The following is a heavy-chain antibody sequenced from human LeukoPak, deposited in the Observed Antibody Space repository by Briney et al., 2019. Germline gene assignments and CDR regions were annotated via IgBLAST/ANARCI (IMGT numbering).Heavy chain of an antibody. CDR2: IYTGDSDT. V-gene: IGHV5-51*01. CDR1: GYSFTSYW. D-gene: IGHD2-2*01. J-gene: IGHJ6*02. Sequence: GASLKISCTGSGYSFTSYWIGWGRQMPGEGLEWMGIIYTGDSDTRYSPSFQGQVTISADKSISTAYLQWSSLKASDTAMYYCARLPYCSSTSCYDSYYYGMDVWGQGTTVTVSS. CDR3: ARLPYCSSTSCYDSYYYGMDV.